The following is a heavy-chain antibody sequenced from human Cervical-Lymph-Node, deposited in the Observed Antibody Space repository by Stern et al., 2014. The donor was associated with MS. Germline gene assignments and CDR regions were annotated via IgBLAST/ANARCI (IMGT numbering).Heavy chain of an antibody. Sequence: QVQLQESGPGLVKPSQTLSLTCSVSAASLSSADYYWSWIRQPPGKVLGWIWYIYYSGSTNYNPSLQSRLTISADTSKTQFSLKLNSVTAADTAVYYCAREDCTSASCYFDSWGQGTLVIVSS. CDR2: IYYSGST. D-gene: IGHD2-2*01. V-gene: IGHV4-30-4*01. CDR1: AASLSSADYY. CDR3: AREDCTSASCYFDS. J-gene: IGHJ4*02.